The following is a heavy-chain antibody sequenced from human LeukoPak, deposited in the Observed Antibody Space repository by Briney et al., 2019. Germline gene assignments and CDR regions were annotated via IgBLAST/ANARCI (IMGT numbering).Heavy chain of an antibody. J-gene: IGHJ4*02. CDR2: INENGDNT. CDR3: ARDRPGDGYNSD. V-gene: IGHV3-23*01. CDR1: GFTFSNFA. D-gene: IGHD5-24*01. Sequence: GGSLRLSCAASGFTFSNFAMSWVRQAPGKGLEWVSTINENGDNTNYADSVGGRFTLSRDNSKNTLYLQINSLRAEDTAIYYCARDRPGDGYNSDWGQGTLVTVSS.